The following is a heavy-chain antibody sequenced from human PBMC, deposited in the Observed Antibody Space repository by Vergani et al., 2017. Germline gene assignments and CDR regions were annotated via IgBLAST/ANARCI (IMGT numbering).Heavy chain of an antibody. V-gene: IGHV3-33*06. Sequence: QVQLVESGGGVVQPGRSLRLSCAASGFTFSSYGMHWVRQAPGKGLEWVANIKQDGSEKYYADSVKGRFTISRDNSKNTLYLQMNSLRAEDTAVYYCAKNVVVVPAATAPNWFDPWGQGTLVTVSS. J-gene: IGHJ5*02. CDR2: IKQDGSEK. D-gene: IGHD2-2*01. CDR1: GFTFSSYG. CDR3: AKNVVVVPAATAPNWFDP.